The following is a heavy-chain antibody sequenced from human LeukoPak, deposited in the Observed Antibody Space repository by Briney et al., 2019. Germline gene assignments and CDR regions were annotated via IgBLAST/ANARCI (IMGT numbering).Heavy chain of an antibody. V-gene: IGHV4-39*07. CDR3: ARTPGGMDV. J-gene: IGHJ6*02. CDR2: IYYSGST. Sequence: PSETLSLTCTVSGGSISSSSYYWGWVRQPPGRGLEWIGSIYYSGSTYYNPSLKSRVTISVDTSKNQFSLKLSSVTAADTAVYYCARTPGGMDVWGQGTTVTVSS. CDR1: GGSISSSSYY.